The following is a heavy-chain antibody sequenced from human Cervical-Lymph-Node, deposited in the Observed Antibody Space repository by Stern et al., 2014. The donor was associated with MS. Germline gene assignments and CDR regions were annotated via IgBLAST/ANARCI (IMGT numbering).Heavy chain of an antibody. J-gene: IGHJ5*02. CDR2: IYTSGST. CDR3: ARGGARWFDP. V-gene: IGHV4-61*02. Sequence: QVQLQESGPGLVKPSQTLSLTCTVSGGSISSGSYYWSWIRQPAGKGLEWIGRIYTSGSTNYNPSLKSRVTISVDTSQNQFSLKMSSVTAADTAVYYCARGGARWFDPWGQGTLVTVSS. CDR1: GGSISSGSYY. D-gene: IGHD3-16*01.